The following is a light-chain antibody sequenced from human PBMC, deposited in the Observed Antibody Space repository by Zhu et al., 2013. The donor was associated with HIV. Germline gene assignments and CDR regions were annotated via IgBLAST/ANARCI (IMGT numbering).Light chain of an antibody. CDR1: QSVSRY. V-gene: IGKV3-11*01. Sequence: ESVLTQSPATLSLSPGERATLSCRASQSVSRYLAWYQQKPGQAPRLLIHDASNRATGIPARFSGSGSGTDFTLTISSLEPEDFAVYYCQQRSNWLFTFGPGTKVDIK. CDR2: DAS. CDR3: QQRSNWLFT. J-gene: IGKJ3*01.